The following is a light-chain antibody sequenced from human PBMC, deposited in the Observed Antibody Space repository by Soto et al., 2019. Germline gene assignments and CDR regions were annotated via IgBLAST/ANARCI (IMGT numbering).Light chain of an antibody. CDR3: QQYNNWPQT. CDR2: GAS. V-gene: IGKV3-15*01. CDR1: QSISIN. Sequence: EIVMTQSPATLSVSPGERATLSCRASQSISINLAWYQQKPGQAPRLLIYGASTRATGIPARFSGSVSGTEFTLTISSLQSEDFAVYYCQQYNNWPQTFGQGTKVEIK. J-gene: IGKJ1*01.